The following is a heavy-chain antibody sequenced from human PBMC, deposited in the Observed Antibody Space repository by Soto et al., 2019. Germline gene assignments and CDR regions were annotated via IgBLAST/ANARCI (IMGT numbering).Heavy chain of an antibody. Sequence: PGGSLRLSCAASGFTFSSYGMHWVRQAPGKGLEWVAVIWYDGSNKYYADSVKGRFTISRDNSKNTLYLQMNSLRAEDTAVYYCAREGLLWFGEYKPAGYFDYWGQGTLVTVSS. CDR2: IWYDGSNK. D-gene: IGHD3-10*01. CDR1: GFTFSSYG. J-gene: IGHJ4*02. V-gene: IGHV3-33*01. CDR3: AREGLLWFGEYKPAGYFDY.